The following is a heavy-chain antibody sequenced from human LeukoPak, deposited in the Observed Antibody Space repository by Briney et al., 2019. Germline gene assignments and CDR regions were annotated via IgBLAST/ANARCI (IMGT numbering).Heavy chain of an antibody. CDR1: GFTFSNYG. J-gene: IGHJ4*02. CDR3: ARDQGIAAAGTGGYFDY. Sequence: PGGSLRLSCAASGFTFSNYGMHWVRQAPGKGLEWVAVIWYDGSNKYYADSVKGRFTISRDNSKNTLYLQMNSLRAEDTAVYYCARDQGIAAAGTGGYFDYWGQGTLVTVSS. D-gene: IGHD6-13*01. V-gene: IGHV3-33*01. CDR2: IWYDGSNK.